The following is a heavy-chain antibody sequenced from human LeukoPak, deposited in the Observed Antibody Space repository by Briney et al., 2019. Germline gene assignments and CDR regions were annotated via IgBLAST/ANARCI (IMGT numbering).Heavy chain of an antibody. Sequence: GGALRLSCVASGFTFSSYEMNWVRQAPGKGLEWVSYISSRGSTIYYADSVKGRFTISRDNAKNSLYLQMNSLRAEDTAVYYCARDRSGSYYFAYWGQGPLVTVSS. CDR1: GFTFSSYE. V-gene: IGHV3-48*03. D-gene: IGHD1-26*01. CDR2: ISSRGSTI. CDR3: ARDRSGSYYFAY. J-gene: IGHJ4*02.